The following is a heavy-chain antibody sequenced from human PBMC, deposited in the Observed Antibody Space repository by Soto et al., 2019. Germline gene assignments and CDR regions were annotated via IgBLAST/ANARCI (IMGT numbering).Heavy chain of an antibody. CDR1: GGSISSYY. J-gene: IGHJ5*02. V-gene: IGHV4-59*01. D-gene: IGHD1-26*01. CDR3: ARDLVGATTVWFDP. Sequence: QVQLQESGPGLVKPSATLSLTCTVSGGSISSYYWSWIRQPPGKGLEWIGYIYYSGSTNYNPSLKSRVTISVDTSKNQFSLKLSSVTAADTAVYYCARDLVGATTVWFDPWGQGTLVTVSS. CDR2: IYYSGST.